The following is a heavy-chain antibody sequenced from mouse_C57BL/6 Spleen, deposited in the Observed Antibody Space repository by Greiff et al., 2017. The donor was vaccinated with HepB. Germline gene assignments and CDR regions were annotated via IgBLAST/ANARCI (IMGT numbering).Heavy chain of an antibody. Sequence: EVHLVESGEGLVKPGGSLKLSCAASGFTFSSYAMSWVRQTPEKRLEWVAYISSGGDYIYYADTVKGRFTISRDNARNTLYLQMSSLKSEDTAMYYCTRGFYYDYDEGSAMDYWGQGTSVTVSS. V-gene: IGHV5-9-1*02. CDR3: TRGFYYDYDEGSAMDY. J-gene: IGHJ4*01. CDR1: GFTFSSYA. CDR2: ISSGGDYI. D-gene: IGHD2-4*01.